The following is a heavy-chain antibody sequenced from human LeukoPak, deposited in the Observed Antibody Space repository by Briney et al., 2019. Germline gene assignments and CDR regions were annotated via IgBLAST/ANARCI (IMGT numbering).Heavy chain of an antibody. V-gene: IGHV3-23*01. Sequence: PGGSLRLSCAASGFTISSYGMSWVRQAPGKGLEWVSAISGSGGSTYYADSVKGRFTISRDNSKNTLYLQMNSLRAEDTAVYYCAKAPRSSGWYFDYWGQGTLVTVSS. CDR1: GFTISSYG. D-gene: IGHD6-19*01. CDR3: AKAPRSSGWYFDY. CDR2: ISGSGGST. J-gene: IGHJ4*02.